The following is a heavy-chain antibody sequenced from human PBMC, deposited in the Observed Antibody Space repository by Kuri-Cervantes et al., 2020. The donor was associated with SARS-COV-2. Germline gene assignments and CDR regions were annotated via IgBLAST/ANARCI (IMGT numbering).Heavy chain of an antibody. D-gene: IGHD4-17*01. CDR2: ISYDGSNK. J-gene: IGHJ4*02. V-gene: IGHV3-30*18. CDR1: GFTFSSYW. CDR3: AKAVLGVTTKFDYFDY. Sequence: LSLTCAASGFTFSSYWMHWVRQAPGKGLEWVAVISYDGSNKYYADSVKGRFTISRDNSKNTLYLQMNSLRAEDTAVYYCAKAVLGVTTKFDYFDYWGQGTLVTVSS.